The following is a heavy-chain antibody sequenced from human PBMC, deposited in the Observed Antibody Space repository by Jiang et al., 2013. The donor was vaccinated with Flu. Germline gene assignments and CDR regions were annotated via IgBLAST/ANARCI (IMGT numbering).Heavy chain of an antibody. V-gene: IGHV1-46*01. D-gene: IGHD6-6*01. J-gene: IGHJ6*02. Sequence: GAEVKKPGASVKVSCKASGYTFTSYYMHWVRQAPGQGLEWMGIINPSGGSTSYAQKFQGRVTMTRDTSTSTVYMELSSLRSEDTAVYYCASTGYSSSFSYGMDVWGQGTTVTVSS. CDR1: GYTFTSYY. CDR3: ASTGYSSSFSYGMDV. CDR2: INPSGGST.